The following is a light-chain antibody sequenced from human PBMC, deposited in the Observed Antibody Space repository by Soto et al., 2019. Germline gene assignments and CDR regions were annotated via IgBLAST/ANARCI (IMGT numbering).Light chain of an antibody. Sequence: AIQMTQSPSSLSASVGDRVTITCRASQGIRNDLGWYQQKPGKAPKLLIYAASSLQSGVPSRFSGSGPGTDFTLTIISLQPEDFATYSCLQNYNYPRTFGQGTKVQIK. CDR2: AAS. CDR1: QGIRND. CDR3: LQNYNYPRT. J-gene: IGKJ1*01. V-gene: IGKV1-6*01.